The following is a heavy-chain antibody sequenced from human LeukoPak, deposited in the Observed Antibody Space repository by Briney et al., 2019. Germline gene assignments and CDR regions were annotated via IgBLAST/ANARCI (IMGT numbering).Heavy chain of an antibody. CDR3: AREGPGEYFDY. J-gene: IGHJ4*02. CDR1: GFTFSSYW. Sequence: GGSLRLSCAASGFTFSSYWMNWVRQAPGKGLEWVANINQDGGEKYYVGSVKGRFTISRDNGKNSLYLQLNSLRAEDTAVYYCAREGPGEYFDYWGQGTLATVSS. V-gene: IGHV3-7*01. D-gene: IGHD3-10*01. CDR2: INQDGGEK.